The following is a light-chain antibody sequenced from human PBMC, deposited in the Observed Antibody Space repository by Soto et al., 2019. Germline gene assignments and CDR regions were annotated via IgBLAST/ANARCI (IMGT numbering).Light chain of an antibody. CDR2: GAS. Sequence: EIVLTQSPVTLSMSPGERATLSCRAGQSVSSNLAWYQQKPGQAPRLLIYGASTRATGIPARFTGRGSGTEFTLTISSLQFDDSAVYYCQQYNNWWTFGQGTKVDIK. V-gene: IGKV3-15*01. CDR1: QSVSSN. J-gene: IGKJ1*01. CDR3: QQYNNWWT.